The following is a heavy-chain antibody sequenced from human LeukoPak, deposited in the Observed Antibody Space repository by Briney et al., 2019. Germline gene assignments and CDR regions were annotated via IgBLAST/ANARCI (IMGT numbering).Heavy chain of an antibody. Sequence: QSGGSLRLSCAASGFTFSSYSMNWVRQAPGKGLEWVSYISSSSSTIYYADSVKGRFTISRDNAKNSLYLQMNSLRAEDTAVYYCARALPDYYDMGRLDYWGQGTLVTVSS. J-gene: IGHJ4*02. V-gene: IGHV3-48*01. CDR2: ISSSSSTI. D-gene: IGHD3-22*01. CDR1: GFTFSSYS. CDR3: ARALPDYYDMGRLDY.